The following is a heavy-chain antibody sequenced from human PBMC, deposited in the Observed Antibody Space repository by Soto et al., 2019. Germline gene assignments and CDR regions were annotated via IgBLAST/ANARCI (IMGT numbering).Heavy chain of an antibody. CDR3: ARHSRIATPLDS. CDR1: GYRFTNYF. Sequence: GASLKISCKGSGYRFTNYFITWVRQMPGRGLEWMGRIDPSDSHTKYSPSFQGHVTISVDNSITSAYLQWSSLKASDTATYYCARHSRIATPLDSWGQGTLVTVSS. D-gene: IGHD6-6*01. J-gene: IGHJ4*02. V-gene: IGHV5-10-1*01. CDR2: IDPSDSHT.